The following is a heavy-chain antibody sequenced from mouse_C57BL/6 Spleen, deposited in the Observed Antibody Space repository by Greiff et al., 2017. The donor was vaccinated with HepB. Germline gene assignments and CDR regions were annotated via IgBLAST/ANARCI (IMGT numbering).Heavy chain of an antibody. CDR1: GYTFTEYT. V-gene: IGHV1-62-2*01. Sequence: QVQLKESGAELVKPGASVKLSCKASGYTFTEYTIHWVKQRSGQGLEWIGWFYPGSGSIKYNEKFKDKATLTADKSSSTVYMELSRLTSEDSAVYFCARHEGGYGSSYWYFDVWGTGTTVTVSS. CDR3: ARHEGGYGSSYWYFDV. J-gene: IGHJ1*03. CDR2: FYPGSGSI. D-gene: IGHD1-1*01.